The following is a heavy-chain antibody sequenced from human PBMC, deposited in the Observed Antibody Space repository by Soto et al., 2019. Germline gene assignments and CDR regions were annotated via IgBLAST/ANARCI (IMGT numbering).Heavy chain of an antibody. CDR1: GGSINNYY. Sequence: SETLSLTCTVSGGSINNYYWTWIRQPPGEGLEWIGYIYNSGSTNYNPSLKSRVTISVDTSKNQFSLELRYVTAADTAVYFCARDRGSGSYYPYYYYAMDVWGQGTTVT. CDR2: IYNSGST. CDR3: ARDRGSGSYYPYYYYAMDV. V-gene: IGHV4-59*01. D-gene: IGHD3-10*01. J-gene: IGHJ6*02.